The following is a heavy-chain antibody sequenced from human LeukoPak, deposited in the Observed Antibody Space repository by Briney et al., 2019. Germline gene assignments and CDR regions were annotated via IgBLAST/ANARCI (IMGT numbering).Heavy chain of an antibody. CDR1: GFTFGNYA. V-gene: IGHV3-30*04. D-gene: IGHD2-2*01. CDR2: TAHDETNR. J-gene: IGHJ4*02. Sequence: PGLSLTLSCATSGFTFGNYAMHWVRQAPGKGLEWVAVTAHDETNRFYADSVRGRFTISRDNSMNTLYLRMDSLRPEDTAVYFCVRDLTPGAPDYFDSWGQGTLVTVSS. CDR3: VRDLTPGAPDYFDS.